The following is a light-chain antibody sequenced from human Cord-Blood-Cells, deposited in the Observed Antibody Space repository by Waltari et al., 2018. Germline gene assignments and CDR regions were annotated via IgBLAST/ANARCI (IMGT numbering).Light chain of an antibody. J-gene: IGKJ3*01. CDR2: KAS. Sequence: DIQMTQSPSTLSASVGDRVTITCRASQSISSRLAWYQQKPGKAPKLLIYKASSLESGVPSRFSGSGSGTEFTLTISSLQPDDFATYYCQQGFTFGPGTKVDIK. CDR1: QSISSR. CDR3: QQGFT. V-gene: IGKV1-5*03.